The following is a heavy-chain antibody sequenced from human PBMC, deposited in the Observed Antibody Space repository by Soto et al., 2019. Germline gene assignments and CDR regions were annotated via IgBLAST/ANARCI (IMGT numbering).Heavy chain of an antibody. D-gene: IGHD2-8*01. CDR2: ISGTGRNT. Sequence: GGSLRLSCATSGFAFSRNGMSWVRQAPGKGLDWVSGISGTGRNTYYADSVKGRFTIPRDNSKNTLFLRMNSLRVEDTAVYYCAKNGLSDSPSAIDSWGQGTLVTVSS. J-gene: IGHJ4*02. V-gene: IGHV3-23*01. CDR3: AKNGLSDSPSAIDS. CDR1: GFAFSRNG.